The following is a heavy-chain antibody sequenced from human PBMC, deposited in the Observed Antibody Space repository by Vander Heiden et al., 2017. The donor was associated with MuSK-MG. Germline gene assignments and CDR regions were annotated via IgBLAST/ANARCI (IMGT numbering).Heavy chain of an antibody. CDR1: GFTFSSSA. D-gene: IGHD3-10*01. J-gene: IGHJ4*02. Sequence: QVQLVESGGGVVQPGRSLRLSCAASGFTFSSSAMHWVRQAPGKGLEWVAVISYDGSNKYYADSVKGRFTISRDNSKNTLYLQMNSLRAEDTAVYYCARGDPLWFGELLEGFDYWGQGTLVTVSS. CDR2: ISYDGSNK. V-gene: IGHV3-30*04. CDR3: ARGDPLWFGELLEGFDY.